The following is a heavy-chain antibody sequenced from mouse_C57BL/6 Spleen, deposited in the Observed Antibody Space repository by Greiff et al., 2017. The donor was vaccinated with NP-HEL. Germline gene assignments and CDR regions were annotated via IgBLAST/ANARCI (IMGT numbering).Heavy chain of an antibody. Sequence: EVQLQQSGPELVKPGASVKISCKASGYTFTDYYMNWVKQSHGKSLEWIGDINPNNGGTSYNQKFKGKATLTVDKSSSTAYMELRSLTSEDSAVYYCASCFVTTVVDYFDYWGQGTTLTVSS. CDR3: ASCFVTTVVDYFDY. V-gene: IGHV1-26*01. CDR1: GYTFTDYY. D-gene: IGHD1-1*01. J-gene: IGHJ2*01. CDR2: INPNNGGT.